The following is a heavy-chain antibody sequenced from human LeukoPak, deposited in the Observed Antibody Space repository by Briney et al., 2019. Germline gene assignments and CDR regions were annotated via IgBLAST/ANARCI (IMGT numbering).Heavy chain of an antibody. Sequence: GGSLRLSCAASGFTFSSYSMNWVRQAPGKGLEWVSSISSSSSYIYYADSVKGRFTISRDNAKNSLYLQMNSLRAEDTAVYYCARDLEEYDSSGYYGYWGQGTLVTVSS. CDR1: GFTFSSYS. CDR3: ARDLEEYDSSGYYGY. D-gene: IGHD3-22*01. V-gene: IGHV3-21*01. J-gene: IGHJ4*02. CDR2: ISSSSSYI.